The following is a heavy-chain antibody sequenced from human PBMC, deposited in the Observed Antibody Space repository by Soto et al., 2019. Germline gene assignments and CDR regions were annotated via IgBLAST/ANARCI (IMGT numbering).Heavy chain of an antibody. V-gene: IGHV4-34*01. CDR1: SGSLSGYY. Sequence: PSETLSLTCAVQSGSLSGYYWSWIRQPPGKGLEWIGEISHIGITNYNPSLKSRVTISVDTSKNQFSLKLTSVTAADTAVYYCASLTMVRGVIIPGYWGQGTLVTVSS. J-gene: IGHJ4*02. CDR2: ISHIGIT. D-gene: IGHD3-10*01. CDR3: ASLTMVRGVIIPGY.